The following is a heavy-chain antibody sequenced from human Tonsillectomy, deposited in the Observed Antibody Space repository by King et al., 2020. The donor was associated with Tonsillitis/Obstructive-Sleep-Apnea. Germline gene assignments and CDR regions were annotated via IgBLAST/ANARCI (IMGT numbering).Heavy chain of an antibody. CDR3: ATDDYGATGDAFDI. V-gene: IGHV3-74*01. J-gene: IGHJ3*02. CDR1: GLHFSSYW. D-gene: IGHD4-17*01. Sequence: VQLVESGGGLVQPGGSLRLSCAASGLHFSSYWMHWFRQAPRKGLVWVSRINSDGSSTSYAASVKGRFTISRDKAKKTLYLQMNSLRAEDTAVYYCATDDYGATGDAFDIWGQGTMVTVSS. CDR2: INSDGSST.